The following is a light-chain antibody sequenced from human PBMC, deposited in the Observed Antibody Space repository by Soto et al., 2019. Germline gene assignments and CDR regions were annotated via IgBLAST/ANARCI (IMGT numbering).Light chain of an antibody. CDR3: QQYNSYSPET. V-gene: IGKV1-5*03. J-gene: IGKJ1*01. Sequence: QMPLSPSTLSASVGDRVTISCRASQSISSWLAWYQQKPGKAPKLLIYKASSLESGVPSRFSGSGSGTEFTLTISSLQPDDFATYYCQQYNSYSPETFGQGTKVDIK. CDR2: KAS. CDR1: QSISSW.